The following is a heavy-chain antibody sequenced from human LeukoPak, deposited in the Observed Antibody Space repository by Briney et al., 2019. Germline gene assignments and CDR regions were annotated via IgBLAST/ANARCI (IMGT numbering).Heavy chain of an antibody. CDR1: GFTFSSYW. V-gene: IGHV3-74*01. CDR2: INSDGRST. CDR3: ARAERWLQSFVS. Sequence: GGSLRLSCAASGFTFSSYWMHWVRQAPAKGLVWVSRINSDGRSTSYADSVKGRFTISRDNAKNTLYLQMNSLRAEDPAVYYCARAERWLQSFVSWGQGTLVTVSS. J-gene: IGHJ5*02. D-gene: IGHD5-24*01.